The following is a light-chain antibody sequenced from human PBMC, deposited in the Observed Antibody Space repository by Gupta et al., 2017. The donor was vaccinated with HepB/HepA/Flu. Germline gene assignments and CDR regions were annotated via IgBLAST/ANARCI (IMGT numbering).Light chain of an antibody. V-gene: IGKV1-5*03. CDR3: QQYNTYPWT. CDR2: KAS. J-gene: IGKJ1*01. CDR1: QNTNNF. Sequence: DIQMTQSPSTLAASVGDRVTITCRASQNTNNFLAWYQQKPGKAPKLLIYKASSLESGVPSRFGGSESGTEFTLTISSLQPDDFATYYCQQYNTYPWTFGQGTXVEIK.